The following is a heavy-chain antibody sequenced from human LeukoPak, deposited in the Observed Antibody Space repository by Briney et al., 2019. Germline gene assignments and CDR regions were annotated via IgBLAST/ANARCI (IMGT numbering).Heavy chain of an antibody. CDR1: GFTFTNYA. Sequence: KTGGSLRLSRAASGFTFTNYAMSWVRQTPGKGLEWVGRIKSQRDGGATDYAAPVKSRFSLSRDDSRNTVFLQMTSLKTDNTGVYYCTTIVGSPTYWGQGALVAVSS. J-gene: IGHJ4*02. CDR3: TTIVGSPTY. D-gene: IGHD1-26*01. CDR2: IKSQRDGGAT. V-gene: IGHV3-15*01.